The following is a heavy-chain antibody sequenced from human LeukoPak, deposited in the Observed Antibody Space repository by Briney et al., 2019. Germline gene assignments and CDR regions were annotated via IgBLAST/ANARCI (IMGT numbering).Heavy chain of an antibody. Sequence: PGGSLRLSCAASGFTFRTYSMDWVRQAPGKGLEWVASISTTSSHIYYAESLKGRFTISRDNAKNSLYLQMNSLRAEDTAVYYCARGTTTVQRRDNFDVWGQGTMVTVSS. V-gene: IGHV3-21*01. D-gene: IGHD4-11*01. CDR2: ISTTSSHI. CDR1: GFTFRTYS. J-gene: IGHJ3*01. CDR3: ARGTTTVQRRDNFDV.